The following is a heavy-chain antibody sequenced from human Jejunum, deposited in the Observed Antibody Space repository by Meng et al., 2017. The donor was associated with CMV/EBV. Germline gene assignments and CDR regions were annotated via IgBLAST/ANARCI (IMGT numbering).Heavy chain of an antibody. CDR2: ISDRGGYI. CDR3: ASGFCGSTTCYREFDY. CDR1: FSDYS. V-gene: IGHV3-21*01. J-gene: IGHJ4*02. D-gene: IGHD2-2*01. Sequence: FSDYSMNWVRQAPGKGLEWVSSISDRGGYIYYADSVKGRFTISRDNAKNSLYLQVDSLRAEDTAVYYCASGFCGSTTCYREFDYWGQGTLVTVSS.